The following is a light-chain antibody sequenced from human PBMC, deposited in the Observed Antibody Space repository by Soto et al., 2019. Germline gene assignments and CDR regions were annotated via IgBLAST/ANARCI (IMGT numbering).Light chain of an antibody. V-gene: IGLV1-40*01. Sequence: QSVLTQPPSVSEAPGQRVTISCTGSSSNIGAGYEAHWYQQVPGTAPKLLIYENNNRPSGVPDRFSGPKSGTSASLAITGLQAEDEAEYYCQSYDSSLSGYVFGTGTKLTV. CDR2: ENN. J-gene: IGLJ1*01. CDR1: SSNIGAGYE. CDR3: QSYDSSLSGYV.